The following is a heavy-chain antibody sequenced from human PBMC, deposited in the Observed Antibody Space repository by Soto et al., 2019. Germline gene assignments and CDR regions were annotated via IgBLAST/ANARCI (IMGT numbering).Heavy chain of an antibody. J-gene: IGHJ4*02. CDR1: GFTFKSYA. Sequence: EVQLLESGGGLVQPGGSLRLSCAASGFTFKSYAMSWVRQPPGKGLEWVSGSSGSGGTTYHADSVKGRFTISRDNSKNTLYLQMNSLRVEDTAVYYCATEPYSSFVLGTFHYWGQGALVTVSS. CDR2: SSGSGGTT. CDR3: ATEPYSSFVLGTFHY. D-gene: IGHD6-19*01. V-gene: IGHV3-23*01.